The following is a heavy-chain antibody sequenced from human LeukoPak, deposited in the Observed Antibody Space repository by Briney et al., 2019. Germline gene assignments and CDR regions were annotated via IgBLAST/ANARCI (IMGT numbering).Heavy chain of an antibody. Sequence: GGSLRLSCAASGFTFNSYWMSWVRQAPGKGLEWVSAISGSGGSTYYAGSVKGRFTISRDNSKNTLYLQMNSLRADDTAVYYCAKSHHVTAIDYWGQGTLVTVSS. V-gene: IGHV3-23*01. J-gene: IGHJ4*02. CDR2: ISGSGGST. CDR1: GFTFNSYW. D-gene: IGHD2-21*02. CDR3: AKSHHVTAIDY.